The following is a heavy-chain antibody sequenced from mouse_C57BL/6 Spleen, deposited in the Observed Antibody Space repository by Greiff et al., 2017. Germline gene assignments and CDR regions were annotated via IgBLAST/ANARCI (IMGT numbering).Heavy chain of an antibody. V-gene: IGHV5-12*01. J-gene: IGHJ2*01. CDR1: GFTFSDYY. D-gene: IGHD2-4*01. Sequence: EVQLVESGGGLVQPGGSLKLSCAASGFTFSDYYMYWVRQTPEKRLEWVAYISNGGGSTYYPDTVKGRFTISRDNAKNTLYLQMSRLKSEDTAMYYCARQGYDYDEGGLDYWGQGTTLTVSS. CDR2: ISNGGGST. CDR3: ARQGYDYDEGGLDY.